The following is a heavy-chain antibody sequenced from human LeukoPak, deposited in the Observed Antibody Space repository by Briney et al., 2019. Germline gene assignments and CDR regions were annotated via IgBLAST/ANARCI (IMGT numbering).Heavy chain of an antibody. D-gene: IGHD4-23*01. V-gene: IGHV3-11*01. Sequence: GGSLRLSCAASGFTFSDYYMSWIRQAPGKGLEWVSYISSSGSTIYYADSVKGRFTISRDNAKNSPYLQMNSLRAEDTAVYYCAGEEHYGGNSEGGDRDYWGQGTLVTVSS. CDR2: ISSSGSTI. CDR3: AGEEHYGGNSEGGDRDY. J-gene: IGHJ4*02. CDR1: GFTFSDYY.